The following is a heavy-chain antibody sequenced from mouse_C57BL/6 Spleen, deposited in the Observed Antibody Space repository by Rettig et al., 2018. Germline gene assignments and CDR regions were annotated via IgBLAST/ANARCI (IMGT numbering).Heavy chain of an antibody. D-gene: IGHD1-1*01. V-gene: IGHV1-42*01. J-gene: IGHJ1*03. CDR1: GYSFTGYY. CDR3: ARRGYYYWYFDV. CDR2: INPSTGGT. Sequence: KISCKASGYSFTGYYMNWVKQSPEKSLEWIGEINPSTGGTTYNQKFKAKATLTVDKSSSTAYMQLKSLTSEDSAVYYCARRGYYYWYFDVWGTGTTVTVSS.